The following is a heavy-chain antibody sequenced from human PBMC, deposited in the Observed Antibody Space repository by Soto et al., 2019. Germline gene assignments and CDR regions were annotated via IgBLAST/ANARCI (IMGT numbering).Heavy chain of an antibody. V-gene: IGHV1-18*01. J-gene: IGHJ4*02. CDR1: VYTFTSYG. CDR2: ISAYNGNT. CDR3: AREPNYFDY. Sequence: QVQLVQSGAEVKKPGASVKVSCKASVYTFTSYGISWVRQAPGQGLEWMGWISAYNGNTNYGQKLQGRVTMTTNTSSSPAYMETRSLRSDDTAVYYCAREPNYFDYWGQGTLVTVSS.